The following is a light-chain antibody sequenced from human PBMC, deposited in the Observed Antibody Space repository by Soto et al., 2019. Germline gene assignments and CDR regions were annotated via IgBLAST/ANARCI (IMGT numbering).Light chain of an antibody. CDR1: SSDVGGYNY. CDR2: DVS. Sequence: QSVLTQPRSVSGSPGQSVTISCTGTSSDVGGYNYVSWYQQHPGKAPKLMIYDVSKRPSGVPDRFSGSKSGNTASLTISGLQAEDEADYYCCSYAGSDTQVFGTGTKLTVL. J-gene: IGLJ1*01. CDR3: CSYAGSDTQV. V-gene: IGLV2-11*01.